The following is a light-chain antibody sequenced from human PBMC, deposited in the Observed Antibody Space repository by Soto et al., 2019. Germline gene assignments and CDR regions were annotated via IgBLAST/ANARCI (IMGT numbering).Light chain of an antibody. V-gene: IGKV3-20*01. CDR1: QSVSSY. CDR2: GAS. CDR3: QQYGSSPIT. Sequence: VLRPSAASVAESRGARATLYRWASQSVSSYLAWYQQKPGQAPRLLIYGASSRATGIPDRFSGSGSGTDIPLTIGGLEPEDIAVYDRQQYGSSPITFGQGTRLEI. J-gene: IGKJ5*01.